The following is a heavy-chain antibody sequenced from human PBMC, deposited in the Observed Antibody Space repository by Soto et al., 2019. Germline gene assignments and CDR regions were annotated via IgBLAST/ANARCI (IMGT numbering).Heavy chain of an antibody. CDR3: ARGGVGDTSGWFDP. J-gene: IGHJ5*02. D-gene: IGHD1-26*01. Sequence: QIQLVQSGAEVRKPGASVMVSCKASGYIFTSYGMSWVRQAPGQGLEWMGWITAYNGNTNYAQKVQGRITMTTDIPTGTAYMELRSLTSHDTAVYYCARGGVGDTSGWFDPWGQGTLVTVSS. V-gene: IGHV1-18*01. CDR1: GYIFTSYG. CDR2: ITAYNGNT.